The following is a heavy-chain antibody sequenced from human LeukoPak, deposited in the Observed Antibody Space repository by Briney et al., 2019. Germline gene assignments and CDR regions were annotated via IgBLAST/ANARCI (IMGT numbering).Heavy chain of an antibody. Sequence: GRSLRLSCAASGFTFTGYSMHWVRQAPGKGLEWVAVISYDGGNKYYADSVKGRFTISRDNSKNTLYLQMNSLRAEDTAVYYCARSAAPWWGLDIWGQGTMVTVSS. V-gene: IGHV3-30-3*01. CDR2: ISYDGGNK. D-gene: IGHD2-15*01. J-gene: IGHJ3*02. CDR1: GFTFTGYS. CDR3: ARSAAPWWGLDI.